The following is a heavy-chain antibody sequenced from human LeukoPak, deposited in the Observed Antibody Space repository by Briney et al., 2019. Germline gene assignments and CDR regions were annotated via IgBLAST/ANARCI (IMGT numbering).Heavy chain of an antibody. CDR2: IYYSGST. CDR3: ARGFGIAVAGGGY. V-gene: IGHV4-39*07. CDR1: GGSISSSSYY. D-gene: IGHD6-19*01. J-gene: IGHJ4*02. Sequence: SETLSLTCTVSGGSISSSSYYWGWIRQPPGKGLEWIGSIYYSGSTYYNPSLKSRVTISVDTSKNQFSLKLSSVTAADTAVYYCARGFGIAVAGGGYWGQGTLVTVSS.